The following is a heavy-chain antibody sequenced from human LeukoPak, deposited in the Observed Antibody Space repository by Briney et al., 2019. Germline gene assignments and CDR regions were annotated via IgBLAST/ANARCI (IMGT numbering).Heavy chain of an antibody. Sequence: PGGSLRLSCAASGFTFSSYGMSWVRQAPGKGLEWVPAISGSGTSTFYADSVKGRFTISRDNSENTLILQMNSLRAEDTAVYYCAKEGHTEAGYGFFDSWGQGTLVTVSS. CDR1: GFTFSSYG. CDR3: AKEGHTEAGYGFFDS. J-gene: IGHJ4*02. V-gene: IGHV3-23*01. D-gene: IGHD6-19*01. CDR2: ISGSGTST.